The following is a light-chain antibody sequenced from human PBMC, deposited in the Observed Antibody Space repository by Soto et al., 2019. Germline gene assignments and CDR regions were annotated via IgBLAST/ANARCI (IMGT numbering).Light chain of an antibody. V-gene: IGKV3-20*01. CDR2: GTS. CDR3: QRYGSSPLYA. Sequence: EIVVTQFPGTLSLSPGESATLSCRASQTIISDYLAWYQHRPGLPPRLLIHGTSKRAPGIPDRFSGSGSGTDFTLTISALEPEDFGVYYCQRYGSSPLYAFGQGTKLEIK. J-gene: IGKJ2*01. CDR1: QTIISDY.